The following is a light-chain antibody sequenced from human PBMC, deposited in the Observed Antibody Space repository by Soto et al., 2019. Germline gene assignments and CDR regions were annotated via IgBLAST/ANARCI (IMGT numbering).Light chain of an antibody. CDR1: SSDVGGYNY. CDR3: SSNAGSNNYV. J-gene: IGLJ1*01. Sequence: QSGLTQPPSASGSPGQSVTISCTGTSSDVGGYNYVSWYQQHPGKAPKLMIYEVSKRPSGVPDRFSGSKSGNTASLTGSGLQAEDEADYYCSSNAGSNNYVFGPGTKVTVL. CDR2: EVS. V-gene: IGLV2-8*01.